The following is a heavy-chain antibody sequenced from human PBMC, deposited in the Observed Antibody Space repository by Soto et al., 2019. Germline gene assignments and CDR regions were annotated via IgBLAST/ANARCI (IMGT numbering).Heavy chain of an antibody. CDR1: GFTFSGFN. V-gene: IGHV3-30-3*01. D-gene: IGHD5-12*01. CDR2: ISSDGGSK. Sequence: QVQLVESGGGVVQPGRSLRLSCSASGFTFSGFNMHWVRQAPGKGLEWVAVISSDGGSKNYADSVKGRFTISRDNSKNTLSLQIISLRTEDTAMYYCARGGVSAYEFFQQWSMDSWGQGTLVTVSS. CDR3: ARGGVSAYEFFQQWSMDS. J-gene: IGHJ5*02.